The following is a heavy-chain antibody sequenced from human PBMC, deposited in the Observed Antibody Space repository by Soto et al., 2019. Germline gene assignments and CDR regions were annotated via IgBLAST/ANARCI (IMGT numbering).Heavy chain of an antibody. CDR2: IYYSGST. J-gene: IGHJ4*02. Sequence: SETLSLTCTVSGGSISNYYWSWIRQPPGKGLEWIGHIYYSGSTNYNPSLKSRVTISVDTSKNHFSLKLDSVTAADTALFYCARRARYCSGGSCYPTFDYWGQGTLVTVSS. V-gene: IGHV4-59*08. D-gene: IGHD2-15*01. CDR3: ARRARYCSGGSCYPTFDY. CDR1: GGSISNYY.